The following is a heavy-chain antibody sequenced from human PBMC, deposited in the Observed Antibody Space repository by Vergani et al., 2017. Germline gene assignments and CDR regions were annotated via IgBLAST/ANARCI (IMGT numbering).Heavy chain of an antibody. D-gene: IGHD1-1*01. CDR3: AKGGWNYWFDS. J-gene: IGHJ5*01. CDR1: RSTFKTYG. V-gene: IGHV3-33*06. Sequence: QGQLVESGGGIVQPGRSLTLSCVASRSTFKTYGMHWVRQAPGKGLEWVGLIYYDGSNAYYADSVKGRFTISRDNSKSTLYLQMNSLRAEDTAIYYCAKGGWNYWFDSWGQGTLVIVS. CDR2: IYYDGSNA.